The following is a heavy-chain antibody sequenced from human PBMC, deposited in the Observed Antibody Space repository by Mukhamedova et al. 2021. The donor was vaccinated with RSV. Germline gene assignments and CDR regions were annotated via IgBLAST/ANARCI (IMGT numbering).Heavy chain of an antibody. J-gene: IGHJ4*02. D-gene: IGHD3-9*01. V-gene: IGHV3-30*01. CDR3: ARTPPPDILTGPPQYYFDY. Sequence: TISRDNSKNTLYLQMNSLRAEDTAVYYCARTPPPDILTGPPQYYFDYWGQGTLVTVSS.